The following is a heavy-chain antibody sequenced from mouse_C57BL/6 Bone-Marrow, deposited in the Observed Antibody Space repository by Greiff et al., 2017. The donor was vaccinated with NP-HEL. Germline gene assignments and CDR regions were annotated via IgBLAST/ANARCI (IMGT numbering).Heavy chain of an antibody. Sequence: EVQVVESGEGLVKPGGSLKLSCAASGFTFSSYAMSWVRQTPEKRLEWVAYISSGGDYIYYADTVKGRFTISRDNARNTLYLQMSSLKSEDTAMYYCTRGGYDYDDYAMDYWGQGTSVTVSS. J-gene: IGHJ4*01. CDR3: TRGGYDYDDYAMDY. V-gene: IGHV5-9-1*02. CDR1: GFTFSSYA. D-gene: IGHD2-4*01. CDR2: ISSGGDYI.